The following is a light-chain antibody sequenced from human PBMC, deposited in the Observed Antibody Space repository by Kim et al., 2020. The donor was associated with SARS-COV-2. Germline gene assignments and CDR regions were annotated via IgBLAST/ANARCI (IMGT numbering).Light chain of an antibody. CDR3: QVWDSSSDHRV. V-gene: IGLV3-21*04. CDR2: YDS. Sequence: APGKPARFTCGGNNIGSKSVLWYQQKPGQAPVLVIYYDSDRPSGIPERFSGSNSGNTATLTISRVEAGDEADYYCQVWDSSSDHRVFGGGTQLTVL. J-gene: IGLJ3*02. CDR1: NIGSKS.